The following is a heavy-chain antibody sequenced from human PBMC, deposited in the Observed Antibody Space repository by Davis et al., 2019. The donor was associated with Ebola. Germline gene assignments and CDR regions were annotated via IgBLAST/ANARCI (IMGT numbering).Heavy chain of an antibody. CDR3: ARGVLRMITFGGVIGQPWE. CDR1: GYTFTSYD. CDR2: MNPNSGNT. Sequence: ASVKVSCKASGYTFTSYDINWVRQATGQGLEWMGWMNPNSGNTGYAQKFQGRVTMTRNTSISTAYMELSSLRSEDTAVYYCARGVLRMITFGGVIGQPWEWGQGTLVTVSS. V-gene: IGHV1-8*01. D-gene: IGHD3-16*02. J-gene: IGHJ4*02.